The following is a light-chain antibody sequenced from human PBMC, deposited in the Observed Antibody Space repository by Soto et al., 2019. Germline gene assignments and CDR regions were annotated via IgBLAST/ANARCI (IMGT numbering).Light chain of an antibody. CDR2: GAS. Sequence: EIVMTQSPATLSVSPGGSATLSCRASQSVSTNLAWYQQKLGQAPRLLIYGASTRATGIPVRFSGSRSGTAFTLTISSLLSEDFAVYFCQQYNDWPLTFGGGTKVEIK. J-gene: IGKJ4*01. CDR3: QQYNDWPLT. CDR1: QSVSTN. V-gene: IGKV3-15*01.